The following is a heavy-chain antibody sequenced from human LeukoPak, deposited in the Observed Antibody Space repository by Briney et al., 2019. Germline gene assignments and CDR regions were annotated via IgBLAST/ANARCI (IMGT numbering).Heavy chain of an antibody. V-gene: IGHV3-48*01. Sequence: PGGSLRLSCAASGFTFSSYSMNWVRQAPGKGLEWVSYISSSSSTIYYADSVKGRFTISRDNAKNSLYLQMNSLRAEDTAVYYCASFPQARGVIIRAVDYWGQGTLVTVSS. CDR2: ISSSSSTI. J-gene: IGHJ4*02. CDR3: ASFPQARGVIIRAVDY. CDR1: GFTFSSYS. D-gene: IGHD3-10*01.